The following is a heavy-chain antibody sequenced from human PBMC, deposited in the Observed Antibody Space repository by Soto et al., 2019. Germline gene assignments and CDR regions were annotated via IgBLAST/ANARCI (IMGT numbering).Heavy chain of an antibody. J-gene: IGHJ5*02. V-gene: IGHV3-9*01. CDR2: ISWNSAII. Sequence: GGSLRLSCAASGFTFDDYAMHWVRQAPGKGLELVSGISWNSAIIGYAESVKGRFTISRDNAKKSLYLQMNSLRPEDTALYYCAKDNSAWIAVAVNHWGQGTLVTVSS. D-gene: IGHD6-19*01. CDR3: AKDNSAWIAVAVNH. CDR1: GFTFDDYA.